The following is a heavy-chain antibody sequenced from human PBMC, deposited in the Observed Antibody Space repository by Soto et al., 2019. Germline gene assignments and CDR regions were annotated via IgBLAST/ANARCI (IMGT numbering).Heavy chain of an antibody. V-gene: IGHV3-23*01. Sequence: GGSLRLSCAASGFTFSSYAMSWVRQAPGKGLEWVSAISGSGGSTYYADSVKGRFTISRDNSKNTLYLQMNSLRAEDTAVYYCAKDAPRPLDCSSTSCYDGPYYFDYWGQGTLVTVSS. CDR3: AKDAPRPLDCSSTSCYDGPYYFDY. CDR2: ISGSGGST. CDR1: GFTFSSYA. J-gene: IGHJ4*02. D-gene: IGHD2-2*01.